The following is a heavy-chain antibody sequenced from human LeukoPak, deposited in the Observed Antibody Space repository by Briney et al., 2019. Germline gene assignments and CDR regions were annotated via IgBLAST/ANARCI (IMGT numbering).Heavy chain of an antibody. CDR1: GYTFTGYY. CDR3: ARAPLVVPAARWFDP. V-gene: IGHV1-2*02. J-gene: IGHJ5*02. D-gene: IGHD2-2*01. Sequence: ASVKVSCKASGYTFTGYYMHWVRQAPGQGLEWMGWINPNSGGTNYAQKFQGRVTMTRDTSISTAYMELRSLRSDDTAVYYCARAPLVVPAARWFDPWGQGTLVTVSS. CDR2: INPNSGGT.